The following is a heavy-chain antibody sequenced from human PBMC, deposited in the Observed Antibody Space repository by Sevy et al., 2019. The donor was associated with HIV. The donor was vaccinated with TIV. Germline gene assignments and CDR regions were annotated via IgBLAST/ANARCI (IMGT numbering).Heavy chain of an antibody. J-gene: IGHJ3*02. CDR2: ISSNGGST. D-gene: IGHD6-6*01. V-gene: IGHV3-64*01. CDR3: ARDRGSSAFDI. CDR1: GFTFSNYT. Sequence: GGSLRLSCAASGFTFSNYTMHWVRQAPGKGLEYVSGISSNGGSTYYANSVKGRFTISRDNSKNTLYLQMGSLRAEDMAVYYCARDRGSSAFDIWGQGTMVTVSS.